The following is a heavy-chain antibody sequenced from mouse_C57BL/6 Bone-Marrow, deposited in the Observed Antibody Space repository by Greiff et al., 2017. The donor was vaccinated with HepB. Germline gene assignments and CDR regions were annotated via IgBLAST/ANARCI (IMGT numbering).Heavy chain of an antibody. CDR1: GYTFTSYG. J-gene: IGHJ3*01. V-gene: IGHV1-81*01. Sequence: HVQLQQSGAELARPGASVKLSCKASGYTFTSYGISWVKQRTGQGLEWIGEIYPRSGNTYYNEKFKGKATLTADKSSSTAYMELRSLTSEDSAVYFCARKAGFAYWGQGTLVTVSA. CDR3: ARKAGFAY. CDR2: IYPRSGNT.